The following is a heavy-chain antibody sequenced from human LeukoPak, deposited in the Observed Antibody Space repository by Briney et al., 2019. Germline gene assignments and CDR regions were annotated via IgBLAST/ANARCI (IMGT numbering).Heavy chain of an antibody. CDR3: ARASRDDAFDT. CDR1: GFTFSSYS. CDR2: ISSSSSYI. J-gene: IGHJ3*02. V-gene: IGHV3-21*01. Sequence: GGSLRLSCAASGFTFSSYSMNWVRQAPGKGLEWVSSISSSSSYIYHADSVKGRFTISRDNAKNSLYLQMNSLRAEDTAVYYCARASRDDAFDTWGQGTMVTVSS.